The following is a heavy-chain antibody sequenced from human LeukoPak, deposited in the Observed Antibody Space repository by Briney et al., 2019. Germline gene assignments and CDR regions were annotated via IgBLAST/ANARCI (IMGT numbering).Heavy chain of an antibody. Sequence: PGRSLRLSCAASGFXFSSYGIHWVRQAPGKGLEWVAVISSDGSNKYYGDSVKGRFTISRDNSKNTLYLQMNSLRAEDTAVYFCTRSLDYWGQGTMVTVSS. CDR3: TRSLDY. J-gene: IGHJ4*02. V-gene: IGHV3-30*03. D-gene: IGHD2-15*01. CDR1: GFXFSSYG. CDR2: ISSDGSNK.